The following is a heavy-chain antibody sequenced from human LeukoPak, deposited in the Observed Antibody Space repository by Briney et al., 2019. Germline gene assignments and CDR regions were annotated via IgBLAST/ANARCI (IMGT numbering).Heavy chain of an antibody. CDR2: INWNGGST. CDR3: ARDSQAYYGSGNYMDV. D-gene: IGHD3-10*01. V-gene: IGHV3-20*04. Sequence: GGSLRLSCAASGFTFDDYGMSWVRQAPGKGLEWVSGINWNGGSTGYADSVKGRFTISRDNAKNSLYLQMNSLRAEDTALYYCARDSQAYYGSGNYMDVWGKGTTVTVSS. CDR1: GFTFDDYG. J-gene: IGHJ6*03.